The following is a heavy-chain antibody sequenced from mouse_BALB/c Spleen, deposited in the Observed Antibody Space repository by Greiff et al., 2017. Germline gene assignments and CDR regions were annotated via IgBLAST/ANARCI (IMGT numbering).Heavy chain of an antibody. CDR2: IWAGGST. V-gene: IGHV2-9*02. CDR1: GFSLTSYG. D-gene: IGHD2-1*01. CDR3: ARVPPSYGNYPAWFAY. Sequence: QVQLKESGPGLVAPSQSLSITCTVSGFSLTSYGVHWVRQPPGKGLEWLGVIWAGGSTNYNSALMSRLSISKDNSKSQVFLKMNSLQTDDTAMYYCARVPPSYGNYPAWFAYWGQGTLGTVSA. J-gene: IGHJ3*01.